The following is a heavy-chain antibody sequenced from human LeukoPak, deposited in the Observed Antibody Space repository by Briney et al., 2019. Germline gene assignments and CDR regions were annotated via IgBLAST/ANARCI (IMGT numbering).Heavy chain of an antibody. Sequence: SETLSLTCTVSGGSMSDYYWSFIRQPAGKGLEWIGRIHTSGTIYFNPSLKSRVTMSVDTSKNQFSLRLTSMTAADTAVYFCARGDYYDGGGRNWFDPWGQGTLVTVSS. V-gene: IGHV4-4*07. J-gene: IGHJ5*02. CDR2: IHTSGTI. CDR1: GGSMSDYY. D-gene: IGHD3-16*01. CDR3: ARGDYYDGGGRNWFDP.